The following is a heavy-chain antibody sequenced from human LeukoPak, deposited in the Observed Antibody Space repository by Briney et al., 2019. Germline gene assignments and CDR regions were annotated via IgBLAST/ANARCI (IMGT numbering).Heavy chain of an antibody. V-gene: IGHV3-21*06. CDR2: ISSSSSFI. CDR1: GFTFSSHR. D-gene: IGHD2-8*01. J-gene: IGHJ4*03. CDR3: ASRACTDGVCSFDY. Sequence: NPGGSLRLSCAASGFTFSSHRMNWVRQAPGKGLEWVSSISSSSSFIYYADSVKGRFTISRDNAQSSLYLQMNSLRAEDTAVYYCASRACTDGVCSFDYWGQGTLVTVSS.